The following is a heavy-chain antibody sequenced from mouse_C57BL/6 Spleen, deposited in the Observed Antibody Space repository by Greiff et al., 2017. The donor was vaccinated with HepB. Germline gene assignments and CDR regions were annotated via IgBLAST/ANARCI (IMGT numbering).Heavy chain of an antibody. D-gene: IGHD1-1*01. J-gene: IGHJ2*01. Sequence: VQLQQPGAELVRPGSSVKLSCKASGYTFTSYWMHWVKQRPIQGLEWIGNIDPSDSETHYNQKFKDKATLTVDKSSSTAYMQLSSLTSEDSAVYYCARVITTVVTYYFDYWGQGTTLTVSS. CDR3: ARVITTVVTYYFDY. CDR2: IDPSDSET. CDR1: GYTFTSYW. V-gene: IGHV1-52*01.